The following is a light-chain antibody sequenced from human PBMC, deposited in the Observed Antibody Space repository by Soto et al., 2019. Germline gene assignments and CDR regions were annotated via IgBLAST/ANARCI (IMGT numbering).Light chain of an antibody. J-gene: IGKJ5*01. V-gene: IGKV1-39*01. CDR1: QSISTH. CDR2: DAS. CDR3: QQSYMDPIT. Sequence: DIQMTQSPSSLSASVGNRVTITCRASQSISTHLNWYQKKPGKAPNFLLYDASHLQSGVPSRFSGSGGGTDFTLSISSVQPEDFATYFCQQSYMDPITFGQGTRLEIK.